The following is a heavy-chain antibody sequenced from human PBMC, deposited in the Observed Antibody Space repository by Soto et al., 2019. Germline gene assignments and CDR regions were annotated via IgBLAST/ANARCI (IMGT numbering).Heavy chain of an antibody. V-gene: IGHV3-30*18. CDR2: ISYDGSNK. CDR3: AKGGECIRSPVDY. Sequence: QVQLVESGGGVVQPGRSLRLSCAASGFTFSSYGMHWVRQAPGKGLEWVAVISYDGSNKYYADSVKGRFTISRDNSKNTLYLQMNSLRAEDTAVYYCAKGGECIRSPVDYWGQGTLVTVSS. J-gene: IGHJ4*02. D-gene: IGHD2-8*01. CDR1: GFTFSSYG.